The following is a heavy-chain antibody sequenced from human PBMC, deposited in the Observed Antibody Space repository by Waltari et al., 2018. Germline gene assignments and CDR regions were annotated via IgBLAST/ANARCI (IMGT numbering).Heavy chain of an antibody. CDR3: TRNPPLKYASIAGGGDY. CDR1: GFTFGDYA. CDR2: IRSKAYGGTT. V-gene: IGHV3-49*04. Sequence: EVQLVESGGGWIQPGRSLRLSCTASGFTFGDYAMSWVRQAPGKGLEWVGFIRSKAYGGTTEYAASLEGRFNISKDDFKSIAYLQSNSLKTQETAVYYCTRNPPLKYASIAGGGDYWGQGTLVTVSS. J-gene: IGHJ4*02. D-gene: IGHD3-22*01.